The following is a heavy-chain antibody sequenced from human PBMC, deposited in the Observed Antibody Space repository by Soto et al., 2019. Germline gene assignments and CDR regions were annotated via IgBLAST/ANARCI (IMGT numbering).Heavy chain of an antibody. CDR3: ARRHLLDYIRWCFDP. D-gene: IGHD2-21*01. J-gene: IGHJ5*02. CDR2: IDPKSGDT. CDR1: GYTFPAYY. Sequence: AVPVTSRASGYTFPAYYIHWVRQAPGQRLQWLGRIDPKSGDTTFAPTFQGRVTMTRDTSTNTAYLELTRLTSDDTAIYYCARRHLLDYIRWCFDPWGLGTLVTVTS. V-gene: IGHV1-2*02.